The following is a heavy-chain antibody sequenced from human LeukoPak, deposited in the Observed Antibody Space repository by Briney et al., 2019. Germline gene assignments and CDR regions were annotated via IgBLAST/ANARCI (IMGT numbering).Heavy chain of an antibody. CDR3: ARGLWGLGSY. D-gene: IGHD3-10*01. CDR2: IYYSGST. CDR1: GGSFSGYY. V-gene: IGHV4-59*01. J-gene: IGHJ4*02. Sequence: PSETLSLTCAVYGGSFSGYYWSWIRQPPGKGLEWIGYIYYSGSTNYNPSLKSRVTISVDTSKNQFSLKLSSVTAADTAVYYCARGLWGLGSYWGQGTLVTVSS.